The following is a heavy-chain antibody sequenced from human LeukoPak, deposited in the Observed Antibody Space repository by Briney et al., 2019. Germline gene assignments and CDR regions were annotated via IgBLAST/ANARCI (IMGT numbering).Heavy chain of an antibody. CDR2: IWYDGSNK. Sequence: PGGSLRLSCAASGFTFSSYGMHWVRQAPGKGLEWVAVIWYDGSNKYYADSVKGRFTISRDNSKNTLYLQMNSLRAEDTAVYYCARGKYQLLSYWFDPWGQGTLVTVS. CDR1: GFTFSSYG. CDR3: ARGKYQLLSYWFDP. D-gene: IGHD2-2*01. V-gene: IGHV3-33*01. J-gene: IGHJ5*02.